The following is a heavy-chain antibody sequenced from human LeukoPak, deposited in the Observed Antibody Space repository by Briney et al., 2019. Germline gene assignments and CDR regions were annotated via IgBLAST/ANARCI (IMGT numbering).Heavy chain of an antibody. Sequence: GGSRRLSCSASGFTFSRFAMTWVRQLPGRGLEWVSSISGNGHQTYYADSVKGRFSVSRDNSKNILYLQMDSLRADDSALYYCAKDANYYDSSGYLIPFDYWAQGTLVTVSS. J-gene: IGHJ4*02. CDR2: ISGNGHQT. V-gene: IGHV3-23*01. D-gene: IGHD3-22*01. CDR1: GFTFSRFA. CDR3: AKDANYYDSSGYLIPFDY.